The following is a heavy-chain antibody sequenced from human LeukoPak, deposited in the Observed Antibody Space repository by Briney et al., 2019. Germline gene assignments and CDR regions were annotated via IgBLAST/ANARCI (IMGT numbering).Heavy chain of an antibody. CDR2: IKQDASEK. V-gene: IGHV3-7*01. Sequence: GGSLRLSCAASGFTFSGYWMSWVRQAPGKGLEWVATIKQDASEKTYVDSVEGRFTSSRDNAKSSLFLQMDSLRAEDTAVYYCARFGMDAAIDYWGRGTLVTVSS. CDR1: GFTFSGYW. D-gene: IGHD2-15*01. CDR3: ARFGMDAAIDY. J-gene: IGHJ4*02.